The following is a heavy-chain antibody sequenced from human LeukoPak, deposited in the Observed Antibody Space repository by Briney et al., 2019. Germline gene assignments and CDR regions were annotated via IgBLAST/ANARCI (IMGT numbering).Heavy chain of an antibody. V-gene: IGHV4-39*01. D-gene: IGHD5-18*01. Sequence: PSETLSLTCTVSGGSISISSYYWGWIRQPPGKGLEWIGSIYYSGSTYYNPSLKSRVTISVDTSKNQFSLKLSSVTAADTAVYYCATVDTAMDYWGQGTLVTVSS. CDR3: ATVDTAMDY. J-gene: IGHJ4*02. CDR2: IYYSGST. CDR1: GGSISISSYY.